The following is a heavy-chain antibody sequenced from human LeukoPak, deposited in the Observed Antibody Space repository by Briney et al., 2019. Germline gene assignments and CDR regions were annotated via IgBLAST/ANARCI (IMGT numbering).Heavy chain of an antibody. CDR3: ARGVIAAAGIFDY. V-gene: IGHV3-7*05. CDR1: GFTFSSYW. D-gene: IGHD6-13*01. Sequence: GGSLRLSCAASGFTFSSYWMSWVRQAPGKGLEWVANIKQDGSEKYYVDSVKGRLTISRDNAKNSLYLQMNSLRAEDTAVYYCARGVIAAAGIFDYWGQGTLVTVSS. CDR2: IKQDGSEK. J-gene: IGHJ4*02.